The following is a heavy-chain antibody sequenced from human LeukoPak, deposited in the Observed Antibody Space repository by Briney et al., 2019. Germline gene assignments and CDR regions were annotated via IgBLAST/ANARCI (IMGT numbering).Heavy chain of an antibody. J-gene: IGHJ3*02. CDR2: TYPGDPDT. V-gene: IGHV5-51*01. Sequence: GESLKISCKGSGYSFTSYWIGWVRQMPGKGLEWMGITYPGDPDTRYSPSFQGQVTISADKSISTAYLQWSSLKASDTAMYYCARRVAVADDAFDIWGQGTMVTVSS. D-gene: IGHD6-19*01. CDR3: ARRVAVADDAFDI. CDR1: GYSFTSYW.